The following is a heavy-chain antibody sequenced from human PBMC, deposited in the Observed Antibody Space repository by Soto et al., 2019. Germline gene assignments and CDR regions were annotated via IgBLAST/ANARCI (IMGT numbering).Heavy chain of an antibody. CDR3: AIDRVSGAYYHDAFDM. CDR1: GFTFSSYS. D-gene: IGHD3-10*01. CDR2: ISSSGSTI. V-gene: IGHV3-48*01. Sequence: EVQLVESGGNLVQPGGSLRLSCAASGFTFSSYSMNWVRQAPGKGLEWVSYISSSGSTIYHADSVKGRFTISRDNAKKSLDLQMNSLRADDTAVYYCAIDRVSGAYYHDAFDMWGQGTMVTVSS. J-gene: IGHJ3*02.